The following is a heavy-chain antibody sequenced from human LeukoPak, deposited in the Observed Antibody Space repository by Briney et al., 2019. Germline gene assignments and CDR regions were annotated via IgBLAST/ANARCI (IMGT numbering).Heavy chain of an antibody. CDR3: ARGPYSYDSSGAFDI. J-gene: IGHJ3*02. Sequence: KPSETLSLTCTVSGGSFSSSDYYWGWIRQPPGKGLEWIGYIYYSGTTNYNPSLKSRVTISVDTSKNQFSLKLNSVTAADTAVYYCARGPYSYDSSGAFDIWGQGTMVTVSS. D-gene: IGHD3-22*01. CDR2: IYYSGTT. V-gene: IGHV4-61*08. CDR1: GGSFSSSDYY.